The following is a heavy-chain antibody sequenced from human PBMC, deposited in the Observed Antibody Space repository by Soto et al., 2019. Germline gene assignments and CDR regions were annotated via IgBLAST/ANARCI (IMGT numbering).Heavy chain of an antibody. Sequence: GASLKVSCKPSAYTFTSSGVRWVRQAPGQGLEWMGWISGYNGKTKYAQTLQGRVTMTADTSTSTVYMELRGLRSDDTAVYFCARDKMIDDYGLGTYDYWGQGTTVTVSS. CDR2: ISGYNGKT. D-gene: IGHD3-10*01. CDR3: ARDKMIDDYGLGTYDY. J-gene: IGHJ4*02. V-gene: IGHV1-18*04. CDR1: AYTFTSSG.